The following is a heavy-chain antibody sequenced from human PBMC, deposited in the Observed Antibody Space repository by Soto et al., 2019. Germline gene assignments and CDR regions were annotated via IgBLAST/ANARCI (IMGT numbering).Heavy chain of an antibody. CDR1: GGSISSSSYY. J-gene: IGHJ3*02. D-gene: IGHD2-2*01. Sequence: SETLSLTCTVSGGSISSSSYYWGWIRQPPGKGLEWIGSIYYSGSTYYNPSLKSRVTISVDTSKNQFSLKLSSVTAADTAVYYCARDGVPAAMDPSGAFDIWGQGTMVTVSS. V-gene: IGHV4-39*02. CDR3: ARDGVPAAMDPSGAFDI. CDR2: IYYSGST.